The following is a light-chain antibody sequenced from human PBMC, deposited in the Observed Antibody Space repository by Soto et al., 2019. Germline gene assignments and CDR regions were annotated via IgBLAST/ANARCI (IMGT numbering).Light chain of an antibody. Sequence: DIQMTQSPPSLSASVGDSVTITCRASQNINSQLNWYQQKPGRAPLLRIYGASTLQSGVPSRFSGRGSGTDFSLTISSLQHEDFASYFCQQTYIIPRTFGQGTKVDIK. CDR2: GAS. V-gene: IGKV1-39*01. CDR3: QQTYIIPRT. CDR1: QNINSQ. J-gene: IGKJ1*01.